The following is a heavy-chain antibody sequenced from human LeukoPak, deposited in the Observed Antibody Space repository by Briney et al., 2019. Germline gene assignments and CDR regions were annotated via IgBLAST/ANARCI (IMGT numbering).Heavy chain of an antibody. V-gene: IGHV3-53*01. J-gene: IGHJ4*02. CDR1: EFTVSRNY. Sequence: GGSLRLSCTASEFTVSRNYMLWVRQAPGKGLEWVSLIFSNGDTHYADSVKGRFTISRDTSKDTVSLQMNSLRVEDTAMYYCTRDQMNYWGQGTLVTVSS. CDR2: IFSNGDT. CDR3: TRDQMNY. D-gene: IGHD5-24*01.